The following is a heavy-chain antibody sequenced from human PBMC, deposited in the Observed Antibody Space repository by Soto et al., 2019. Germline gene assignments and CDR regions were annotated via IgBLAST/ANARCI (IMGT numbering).Heavy chain of an antibody. CDR2: MNPNSGNT. V-gene: IGHV1-8*01. CDR3: ARLEKDIVLMVYANGEYFQH. CDR1: RDSIACYD. Sequence: CKASRDSIACYDMYWLHQDTRKGLEWMGWMNPNSGNTGYAQKFQGRVTMTRNTSISTAYMELSSLRSEDTAVYYCARLEKDIVLMVYANGEYFQHWGQGTLVTVSS. D-gene: IGHD2-8*01. J-gene: IGHJ1*01.